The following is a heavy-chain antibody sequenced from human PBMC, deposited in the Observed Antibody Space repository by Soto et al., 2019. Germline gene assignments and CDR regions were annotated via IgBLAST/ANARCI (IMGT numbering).Heavy chain of an antibody. V-gene: IGHV3-11*01. Sequence: GGSLRLSCAASGFTFSDYYMSWIRQAPGKGLEWVSYISSSGSTIYYADSVKGRFTISRDNAKNSLYLQMNSLRAEDTAVYYCARSMRPYSSSWYYYGMDVWGQGTTVTVSS. J-gene: IGHJ6*02. D-gene: IGHD6-13*01. CDR3: ARSMRPYSSSWYYYGMDV. CDR2: ISSSGSTI. CDR1: GFTFSDYY.